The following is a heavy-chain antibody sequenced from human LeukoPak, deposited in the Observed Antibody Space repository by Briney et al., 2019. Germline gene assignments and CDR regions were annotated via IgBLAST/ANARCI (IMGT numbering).Heavy chain of an antibody. CDR3: ARDPRWLTPDCTSTSCYENYFDP. CDR2: IFHTWSV. J-gene: IGHJ5*02. Sequence: SDTLSLPCAVWGYPMRLGYQWAWTRHPPGARLDGSDSIFHTWSVQCNPSVESRVTMSIDTSTNHFSLRLSSVTAADTALYYCARDPRWLTPDCTSTSCYENYFDPWGQGILVTVSS. CDR1: GYPMRLGYQ. V-gene: IGHV4-38-2*02. D-gene: IGHD2-2*01.